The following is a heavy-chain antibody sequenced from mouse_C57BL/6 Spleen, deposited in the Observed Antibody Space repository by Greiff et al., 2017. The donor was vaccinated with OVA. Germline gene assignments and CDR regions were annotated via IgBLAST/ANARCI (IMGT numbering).Heavy chain of an antibody. Sequence: EVKLVESGGGLVKPGGSLKLSCAASGFTFSSYAMSWVRQTPEKRLEWVATISDGGSYTYYPDNVKGRFTISRDNAKNNLYLQMSHLKSEDTAMYYCAIDPPGTWFAYWGQGTLVTVSA. V-gene: IGHV5-4*01. D-gene: IGHD4-1*01. CDR3: AIDPPGTWFAY. CDR1: GFTFSSYA. CDR2: ISDGGSYT. J-gene: IGHJ3*01.